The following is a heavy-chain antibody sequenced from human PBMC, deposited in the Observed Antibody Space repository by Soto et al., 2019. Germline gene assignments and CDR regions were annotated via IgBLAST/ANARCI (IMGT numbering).Heavy chain of an antibody. CDR1: GFTFRTHT. D-gene: IGHD3-16*01. J-gene: IGHJ6*02. Sequence: GGSLRLSCAGSGFTFRTHTLVWVRQAPGKGLEWVSSISSGGTYLEYAHSVKGRFAISRDDAKDSVFLQMNSLKTDDTAVYYCVTGGDEISSPYGLDVWGQGTTVTVSS. CDR2: ISSGGTYL. V-gene: IGHV3-21*06. CDR3: VTGGDEISSPYGLDV.